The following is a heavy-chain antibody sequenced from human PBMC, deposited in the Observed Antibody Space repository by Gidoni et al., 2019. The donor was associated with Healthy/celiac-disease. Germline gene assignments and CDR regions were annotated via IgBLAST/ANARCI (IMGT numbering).Heavy chain of an antibody. CDR1: GFTFSSYS. CDR3: ARDGDYGGSSDY. Sequence: EVQLVESGGGLVKPGGSLRLSCAASGFTFSSYSMNWVRQAPGKGLEWVSSISSSSSYIYYADAVKGRFTISRDNAKNSLYLQMNSLRAEDTAVYYCARDGDYGGSSDYWGQGTLVTVSS. J-gene: IGHJ4*02. D-gene: IGHD4-17*01. CDR2: ISSSSSYI. V-gene: IGHV3-21*01.